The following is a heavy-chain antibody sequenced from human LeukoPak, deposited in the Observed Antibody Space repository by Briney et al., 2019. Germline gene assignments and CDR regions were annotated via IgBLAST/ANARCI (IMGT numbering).Heavy chain of an antibody. J-gene: IGHJ3*02. CDR2: ISASGGTT. CDR3: AKDPTGDYVGGFDM. D-gene: IGHD4-23*01. V-gene: IGHV3-23*01. CDR1: GFIFSKYA. Sequence: GGSLRLSCAGSGFIFSKYAMSWVRQAPGKGPEWVSCISASGGTTFYPASVKGRFTISRDDAKYTLYLDLNGRRVDDTDVYYCAKDPTGDYVGGFDMWRQGTMVIVSS.